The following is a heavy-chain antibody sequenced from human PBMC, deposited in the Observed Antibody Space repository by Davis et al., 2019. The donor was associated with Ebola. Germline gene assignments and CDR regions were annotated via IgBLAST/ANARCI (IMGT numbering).Heavy chain of an antibody. V-gene: IGHV3-23*01. D-gene: IGHD2-21*02. CDR2: IFGNGFGA. J-gene: IGHJ6*03. Sequence: GESLKISCAASGFTFSNYAVSWVRQAPGKGLEWVSSIFGNGFGAYYADSVKGRFTISRDNAKNSLSLQMNSLRAEDTAVYYCAGDRGGDGDYWYYMDVWGKGTTVTVSS. CDR1: GFTFSNYA. CDR3: AGDRGGDGDYWYYMDV.